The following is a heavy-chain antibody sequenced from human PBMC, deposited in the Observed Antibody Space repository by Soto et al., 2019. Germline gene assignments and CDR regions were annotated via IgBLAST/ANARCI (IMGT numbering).Heavy chain of an antibody. CDR2: INSDGSST. V-gene: IGHV3-74*01. D-gene: IGHD2-2*01. Sequence: PGGSLRLSCAASGFTFSSYWMHWVRQAPGKGLVWVSRINSDGSSTSYADSVKGRFTISRDNAKNTLYLQMNSLRAEDTAVYYCARGGQYHPGWYYYGMDVWGQGTTVTVSS. CDR3: ARGGQYHPGWYYYGMDV. CDR1: GFTFSSYW. J-gene: IGHJ6*02.